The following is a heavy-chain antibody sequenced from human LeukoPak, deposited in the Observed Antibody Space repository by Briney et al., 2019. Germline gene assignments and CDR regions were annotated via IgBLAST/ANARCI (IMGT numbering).Heavy chain of an antibody. J-gene: IGHJ3*02. D-gene: IGHD2-2*01. CDR3: ARVDSSTRRRAFDI. CDR1: GFTFSSYW. Sequence: PGGSLRLSCAASGFTFSSYWMSWVRQAPGKGLEWVANIKQDGSEKYYVDSVKGRFTISRDNAKNSLYLQMNSLRAEDTAVYYCARVDSSTRRRAFDIWGQGTMVTVSS. CDR2: IKQDGSEK. V-gene: IGHV3-7*01.